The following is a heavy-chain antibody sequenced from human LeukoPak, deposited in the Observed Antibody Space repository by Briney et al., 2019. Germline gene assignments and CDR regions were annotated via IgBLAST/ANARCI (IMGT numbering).Heavy chain of an antibody. V-gene: IGHV3-30-3*01. J-gene: IGHJ4*02. CDR2: ISYDGSNK. D-gene: IGHD3-22*01. Sequence: GGSLRLSCAASGFTFSSYAMHWVRQAPGKGLEWVAVISYDGSNKYYADSVKGRFTISRDNSKNTLYLQMNSLRAEDTAVYYCANSKYYDSSGHDYWGQGTLVTVSS. CDR3: ANSKYYDSSGHDY. CDR1: GFTFSSYA.